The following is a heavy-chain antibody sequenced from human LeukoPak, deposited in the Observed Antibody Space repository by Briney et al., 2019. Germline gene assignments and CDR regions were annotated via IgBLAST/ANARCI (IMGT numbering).Heavy chain of an antibody. CDR2: TRDKARNYRT. D-gene: IGHD3-16*01. CDR1: GVTLSDHH. Sequence: GSLRLSCAASGVTLSDHHMDWVRQAPGKGLEWVGHTRDKARNYRTEYAASVDGRFTISRDNSRNSVYLQMNSLKTEDTAVYFCARDGGKGDNSAFDIWGQGTVVTVSS. V-gene: IGHV3-72*01. CDR3: ARDGGKGDNSAFDI. J-gene: IGHJ3*02.